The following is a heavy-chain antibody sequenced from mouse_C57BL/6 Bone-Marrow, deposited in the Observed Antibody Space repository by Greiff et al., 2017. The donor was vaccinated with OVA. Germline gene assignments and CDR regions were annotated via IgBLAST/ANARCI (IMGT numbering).Heavy chain of an antibody. J-gene: IGHJ3*01. V-gene: IGHV14-3*01. CDR1: GFNIKNTY. Sequence: EVQLQQSVAELVRPGASVKLSCTASGFNIKNTYMHWVKQRPEQGLEWIGRIDPANGNTKYAPKFQGKATITADTSSNTAYLQLSSLTSEDTAIYYCAPYYYGSSWGFAYWGQGTLVTVSA. CDR2: IDPANGNT. D-gene: IGHD1-1*01. CDR3: APYYYGSSWGFAY.